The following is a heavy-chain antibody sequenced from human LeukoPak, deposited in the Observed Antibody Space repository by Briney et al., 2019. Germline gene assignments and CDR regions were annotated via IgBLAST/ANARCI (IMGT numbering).Heavy chain of an antibody. V-gene: IGHV3-21*01. CDR1: GFTFSSYS. Sequence: PGGSLRLSCAASGFTFSSYSMSWVRQAPGKGLEWVSSISSSSTYIYYADSVKGRCTISRDNSKNTLYLQMNSLRAEDTAVYYCAKQTVWFGEYAFDIWGQGTMVTVSS. CDR2: ISSSSTYI. D-gene: IGHD3-10*01. J-gene: IGHJ3*02. CDR3: AKQTVWFGEYAFDI.